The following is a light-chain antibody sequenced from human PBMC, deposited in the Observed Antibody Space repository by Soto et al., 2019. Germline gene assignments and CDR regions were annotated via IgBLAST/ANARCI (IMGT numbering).Light chain of an antibody. CDR3: AAWDDSLNGYV. V-gene: IGLV1-44*01. Sequence: QSVLTQPPSASGTPGQRVTISCSGSSSNIGSNTVNWYQQLPGTAPQLLIYSNNQRPSGVPDRFSCSKSGTSASLAISGLQSDDEADYYCAAWDDSLNGYVFGTGTKLTVL. J-gene: IGLJ1*01. CDR1: SSNIGSNT. CDR2: SNN.